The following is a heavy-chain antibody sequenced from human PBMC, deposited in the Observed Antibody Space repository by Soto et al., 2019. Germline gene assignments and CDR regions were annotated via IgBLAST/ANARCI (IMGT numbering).Heavy chain of an antibody. CDR1: GGSISSYY. D-gene: IGHD3-10*01. V-gene: IGHV4-59*08. CDR3: ARLWGWFGDY. Sequence: QVQLQESGPGLVKPSETLSLTCTVSGGSISSYYWSWIRQPPGKGLEWIGYIYYSGSTNYNPSRKSRVTISVDTSKNPFSLKLSSVSAADTAVYYCARLWGWFGDYWGQGTLVSVSS. J-gene: IGHJ4*02. CDR2: IYYSGST.